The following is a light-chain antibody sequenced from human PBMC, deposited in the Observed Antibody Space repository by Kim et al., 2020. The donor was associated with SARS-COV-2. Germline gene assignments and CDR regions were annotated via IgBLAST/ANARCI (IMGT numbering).Light chain of an antibody. Sequence: STTTAGTGTSSDVGGYKEVSWYPRHPGKAPKLVIYEVGNRPSGVSIRFSGSKSGNTASLTISGLQAEDEADYYCSSYIRGSTNYVFGTGTKVTVL. CDR1: SSDVGGYKE. V-gene: IGLV2-14*01. CDR2: EVG. CDR3: SSYIRGSTNYV. J-gene: IGLJ1*01.